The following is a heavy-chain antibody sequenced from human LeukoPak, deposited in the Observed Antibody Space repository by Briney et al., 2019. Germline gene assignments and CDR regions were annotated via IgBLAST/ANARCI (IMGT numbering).Heavy chain of an antibody. D-gene: IGHD3-9*01. CDR3: ARYRGSRGLRYFDWSTFDP. J-gene: IGHJ5*02. Sequence: SETLSLTCAVSGGSISSSNWWSWVRQPPGKGLEWIGEIYHSGSTNYNPSLKSRVTISVDKSKNQFSLKLSSVTAADTAVYYCARYRGSRGLRYFDWSTFDPWGQGTLVTVSS. CDR1: GGSISSSNW. V-gene: IGHV4-4*02. CDR2: IYHSGST.